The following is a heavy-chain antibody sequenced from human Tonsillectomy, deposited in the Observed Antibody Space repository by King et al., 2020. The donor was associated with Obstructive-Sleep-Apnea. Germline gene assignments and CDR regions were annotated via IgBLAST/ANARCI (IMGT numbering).Heavy chain of an antibody. D-gene: IGHD6-13*01. J-gene: IGHJ4*02. V-gene: IGHV3-30*02. CDR1: GFMFSSSG. Sequence: VQLVESGGGVVQPGGSLRLSCAASGFMFSSSGIHWVRQAPGQGLEWVTFIRYDGSNEYYADSVKGRFSISRDNSKNTLFLQMNSLRVEDTAVYYCAKDNSNWSFDYWGQGILVTVSS. CDR3: AKDNSNWSFDY. CDR2: IRYDGSNE.